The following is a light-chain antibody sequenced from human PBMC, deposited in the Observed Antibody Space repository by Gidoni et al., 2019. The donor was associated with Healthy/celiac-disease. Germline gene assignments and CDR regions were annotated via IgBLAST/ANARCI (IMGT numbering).Light chain of an antibody. V-gene: IGLV2-8*01. CDR3: SSYAGSNNLGI. CDR2: EVS. CDR1: SSAEGGYNY. J-gene: IGLJ2*01. Sequence: HSALTQPPPASGSPGPSVTISGTGTSSAEGGYNYVSWYQQHPGKAPKLMIYEVSKRPSGVPDRFSGSKSGNTASLTVSGLQAEDEADYYCSSYAGSNNLGIFGGGTKLTVL.